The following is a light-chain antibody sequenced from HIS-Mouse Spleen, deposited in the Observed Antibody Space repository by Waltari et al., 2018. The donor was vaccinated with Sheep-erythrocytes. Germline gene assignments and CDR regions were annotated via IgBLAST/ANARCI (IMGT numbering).Light chain of an antibody. V-gene: IGLV2-23*01. CDR2: EGS. CDR3: CAYAGSSTPWV. J-gene: IGLJ3*02. CDR1: SSGVGSYNL. Sequence: QSALTQPASVSGSPGQSITISCTGTSSGVGSYNLVSCDQQPPGKAPRLMIYEGSKRPSGVSNRFSGSKSGNTASLTISGLQAEDEADYYCCAYAGSSTPWVVGGGTKLTVL.